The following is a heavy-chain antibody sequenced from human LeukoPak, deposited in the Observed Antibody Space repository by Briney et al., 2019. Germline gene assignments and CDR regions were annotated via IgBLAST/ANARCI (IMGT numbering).Heavy chain of an antibody. CDR3: AREEWELPYAFDI. CDR1: GYTFTSYG. D-gene: IGHD1-26*01. CDR2: ISAYNGNT. V-gene: IGHV1-18*01. Sequence: ASVKVSCKASGYTFTSYGISWVRQAPGQGLEWMGWISAYNGNTNYAQKLQGRVTMTTDTSTSTAYMELSSLRSEDTAVYYCAREEWELPYAFDIWGQGTMVTVSS. J-gene: IGHJ3*02.